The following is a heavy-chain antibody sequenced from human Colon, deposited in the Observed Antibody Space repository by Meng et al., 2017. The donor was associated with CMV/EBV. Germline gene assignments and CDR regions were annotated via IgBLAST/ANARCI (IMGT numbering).Heavy chain of an antibody. V-gene: IGHV3-7*03. D-gene: IGHD6-19*01. CDR1: GFSFSDYW. CDR2: MSPAENEY. CDR3: ATDFGWYRRIY. J-gene: IGHJ4*01. Sequence: GESLKISCAASGFSFSDYWVTWVRQRPGQGLELVANMSPAENEYSYGDSVEGRFTMSRDNAKDSLYLDMTGLRADDTAVYFCATDFGWYRRIYWGQGTLVTVSS.